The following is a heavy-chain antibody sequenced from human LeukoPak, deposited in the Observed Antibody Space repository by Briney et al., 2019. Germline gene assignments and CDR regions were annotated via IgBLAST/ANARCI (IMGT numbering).Heavy chain of an antibody. CDR1: GLTFSTSG. V-gene: IGHV3-21*06. D-gene: IGHD1-14*01. Sequence: NPGGSLRLSCTDYGLTFSTSGFNWVRQAPGKGLEWVASIGPTGSDRYHADSIKGRFTISRDNANNFLYLQMNSLRAEDTAVYYCATETNGRHYDYWGQGTLLTVSS. J-gene: IGHJ4*02. CDR2: IGPTGSDR. CDR3: ATETNGRHYDY.